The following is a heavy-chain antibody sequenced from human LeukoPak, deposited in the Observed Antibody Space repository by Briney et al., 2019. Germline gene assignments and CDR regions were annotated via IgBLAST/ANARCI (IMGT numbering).Heavy chain of an antibody. J-gene: IGHJ6*03. Sequence: SETLSLTCTVSGGSISSYYWSGIRQPPGKGLEWIGYIYYSGSTNYNPSLKSRVTISVDTSKNQFSLKLSSVTAADTAVYYCARAPDGDFYMDVWGKGATVTVSS. V-gene: IGHV4-59*13. D-gene: IGHD4-17*01. CDR1: GGSISSYY. CDR2: IYYSGST. CDR3: ARAPDGDFYMDV.